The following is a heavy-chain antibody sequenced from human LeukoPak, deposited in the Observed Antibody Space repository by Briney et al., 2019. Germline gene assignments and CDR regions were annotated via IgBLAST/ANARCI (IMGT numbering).Heavy chain of an antibody. CDR3: ARATGGSYATFDY. CDR2: IYYSGST. J-gene: IGHJ4*02. Sequence: SETLSLTCTVSGGSISSSSYYWGWIRQPPGKGLEWIGSIYYSGSTYYNPSLKSRVTISVDTSKNQFSLKLSSVTAADTAVYYCARATGGSYATFDYWGQGTLVTVSS. D-gene: IGHD1-26*01. V-gene: IGHV4-39*07. CDR1: GGSISSSSYY.